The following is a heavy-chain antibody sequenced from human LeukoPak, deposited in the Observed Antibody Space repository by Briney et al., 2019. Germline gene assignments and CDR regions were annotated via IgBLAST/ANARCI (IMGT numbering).Heavy chain of an antibody. CDR3: ARDANLGYCTGGSCYPLDY. D-gene: IGHD2-15*01. V-gene: IGHV3-30*03. Sequence: GGSLRLSCAASGFTFSSYWMHWVRQAPGKGLEWVAVISYDGSNKYYADSVKGRFTISRDNSKNTLYLQMNSLRAEDTAVYYCARDANLGYCTGGSCYPLDYWGQGTLVTVSS. CDR2: ISYDGSNK. CDR1: GFTFSSYW. J-gene: IGHJ4*02.